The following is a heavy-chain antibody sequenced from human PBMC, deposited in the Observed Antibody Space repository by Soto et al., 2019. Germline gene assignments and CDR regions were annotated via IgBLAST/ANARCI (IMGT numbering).Heavy chain of an antibody. D-gene: IGHD3-10*01. Sequence: GGSLRLSCAASGFRFSGYGMNWVRQAPGKGLEWVSYISSSGVSPIYYADSVKGRFTISRDNAKNSLYLQMNSLRDEDSAIYYCARGLYGSGTYCLDVWGQGTTVTVSS. V-gene: IGHV3-48*02. CDR3: ARGLYGSGTYCLDV. J-gene: IGHJ6*02. CDR1: GFRFSGYG. CDR2: ISSSGVSPI.